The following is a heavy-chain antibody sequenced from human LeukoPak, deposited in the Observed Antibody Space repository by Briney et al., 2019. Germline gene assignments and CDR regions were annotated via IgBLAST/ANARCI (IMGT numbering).Heavy chain of an antibody. D-gene: IGHD3-16*01. J-gene: IGHJ4*02. CDR1: GFTFSSHW. CDR2: INNDGSDT. CDR3: VRGMLGPDY. Sequence: PGGSLRLSCAASGFTFSSHWMHWVRQAPGKGLVWVSRINNDGSDTVYVDPVKGRFTIFRDYARNTLYLQMNTLRVEDTAVYYCVRGMLGPDYWGQGTLVTVSS. V-gene: IGHV3-74*01.